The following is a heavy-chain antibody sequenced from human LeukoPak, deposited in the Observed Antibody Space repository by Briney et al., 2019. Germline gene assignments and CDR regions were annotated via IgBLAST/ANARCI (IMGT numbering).Heavy chain of an antibody. CDR1: GYTFTSYD. Sequence: ASVKVSCKASGYTFTSYDINWVRQATGQGLEWMGWMNPNSGNTGYAQKFQGRVTITRNTSISTAYMELSSLRSEDTAVYYCARVTVNDFWSGYYPGLFDPWGQGTPVTVSS. V-gene: IGHV1-8*03. D-gene: IGHD3-3*01. CDR2: MNPNSGNT. J-gene: IGHJ5*02. CDR3: ARVTVNDFWSGYYPGLFDP.